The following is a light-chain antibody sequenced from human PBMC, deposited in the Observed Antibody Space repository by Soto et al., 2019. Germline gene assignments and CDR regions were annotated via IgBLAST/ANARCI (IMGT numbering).Light chain of an antibody. J-gene: IGKJ1*01. CDR3: IQANHHPWT. CDR1: QSLVHSDGNNY. CDR2: KVS. Sequence: DIDMTQSPLSSPVSLGHTASISCRSSQSLVHSDGNNYLSWLQQRPGKPPRPLIYKVSMRLSGVPDRFSGSGAGTDFTLKISEVQADDVGVYYCIQANHHPWTFGQGTKVDIK. V-gene: IGKV2-24*01.